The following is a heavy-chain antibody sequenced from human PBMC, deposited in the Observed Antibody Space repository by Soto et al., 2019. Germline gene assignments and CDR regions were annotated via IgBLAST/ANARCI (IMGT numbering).Heavy chain of an antibody. Sequence: QVQVVQSGAEVKKPGASVKISCKASGYNFTTYVVHWLRQAPGQGPEWMGWINCGSGNTVYSQKFQGRVTFTRDTSATTAYMDLNSLTSGDTAVYYCARGYTSGWTFDFWGRGTLVTVSS. CDR1: GYNFTTYV. D-gene: IGHD6-19*01. CDR2: INCGSGNT. V-gene: IGHV1-3*01. CDR3: ARGYTSGWTFDF. J-gene: IGHJ4*02.